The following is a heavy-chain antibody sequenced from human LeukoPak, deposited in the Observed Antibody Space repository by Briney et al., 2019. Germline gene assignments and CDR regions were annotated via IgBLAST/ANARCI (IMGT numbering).Heavy chain of an antibody. D-gene: IGHD3-9*01. V-gene: IGHV4-31*03. CDR3: ARSVTGYYPYYFDY. J-gene: IGHJ4*02. CDR2: IYYSGST. Sequence: SETLSLTCTVSGGSISSGGYYWSWIRQHPGKGPEWIGYIYYSGSTYYNPSLKSRVTISVDASKNQFSLKLSSVTAADTAVYYCARSVTGYYPYYFDYWGQGTLVTVSS. CDR1: GGSISSGGYY.